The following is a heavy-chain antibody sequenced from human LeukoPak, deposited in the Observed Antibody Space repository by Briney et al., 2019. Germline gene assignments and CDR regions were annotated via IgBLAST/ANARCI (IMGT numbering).Heavy chain of an antibody. Sequence: PGGSLRLSCAASGFSFNSYNMNWVRQVPGKGLEWVSYISSSGSTIYYADSVKGRFTISRDNAKNSLYLQMNSLRAEDTAVYYCAELGITMIGGVWGKGTTVTISS. CDR3: AELGITMIGGV. CDR2: ISSSGSTI. J-gene: IGHJ6*04. CDR1: GFSFNSYN. D-gene: IGHD3-10*02. V-gene: IGHV3-48*04.